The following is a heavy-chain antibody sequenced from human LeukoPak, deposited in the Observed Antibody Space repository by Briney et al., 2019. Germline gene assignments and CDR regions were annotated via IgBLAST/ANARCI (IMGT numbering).Heavy chain of an antibody. CDR3: ARVPLPDLPTPHFGY. V-gene: IGHV3-30*03. J-gene: IGHJ4*02. CDR1: GFTFSSYG. Sequence: PGGSLRLSCAASGFTFSSYGMHWVRQAPGKGLEWVAVISYDGSNKYYADSVKGRFTISRDNSKNTLYLQMNSLRAEDTAVYYCARVPLPDLPTPHFGYWGQGTLVTVSS. CDR2: ISYDGSNK.